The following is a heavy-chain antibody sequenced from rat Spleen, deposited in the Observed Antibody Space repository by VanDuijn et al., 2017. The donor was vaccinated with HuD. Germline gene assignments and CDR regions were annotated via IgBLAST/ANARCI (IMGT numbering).Heavy chain of an antibody. Sequence: EVQLVESDGGLVQPGRSLKLSCVASGFTFNNHWMNWIRQAPGKGLEWVASITNTGGSTFYPDSVKGRFTISRDNAKSTLYLQMTSLRSEDTAIYYCTKNWDYWGQGVMVTVSS. J-gene: IGHJ2*01. CDR1: GFTFNNHW. CDR3: TKNWDY. V-gene: IGHV5-31*01. D-gene: IGHD3-6*01. CDR2: ITNTGGST.